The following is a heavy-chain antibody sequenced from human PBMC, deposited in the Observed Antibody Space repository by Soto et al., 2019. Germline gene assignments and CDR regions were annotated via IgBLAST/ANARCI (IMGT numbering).Heavy chain of an antibody. D-gene: IGHD6-19*01. CDR1: GFTFSSYA. Sequence: GSLRLSCAASGFTFSSYAMSWVRQAPGKGLEWVSAISGSGGSTYYADSVKGRFTISRDNSKNTLYLQMNSLRAEDTAVYYCAKDRRIAVAGTGNWFDPWGQGTLVTVSS. CDR2: ISGSGGST. V-gene: IGHV3-23*01. CDR3: AKDRRIAVAGTGNWFDP. J-gene: IGHJ5*02.